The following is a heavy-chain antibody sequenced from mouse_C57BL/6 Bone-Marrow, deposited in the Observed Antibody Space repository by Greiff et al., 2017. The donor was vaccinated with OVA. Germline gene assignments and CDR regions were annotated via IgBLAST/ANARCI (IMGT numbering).Heavy chain of an antibody. CDR1: GYTFTSYC. D-gene: IGHD2-1*01. Sequence: VQLQQPGAELVMPGASVKLSCKASGYTFTSYCMHWVKQRPGQGLEWIGEIDPSDSYTNYNQKFKGKSTLTVDTSSSTAYMQLSSLISEDSAVYYCAAIYYGIPFGYWGQGTTLTVSS. CDR3: AAIYYGIPFGY. V-gene: IGHV1-69*01. CDR2: IDPSDSYT. J-gene: IGHJ2*01.